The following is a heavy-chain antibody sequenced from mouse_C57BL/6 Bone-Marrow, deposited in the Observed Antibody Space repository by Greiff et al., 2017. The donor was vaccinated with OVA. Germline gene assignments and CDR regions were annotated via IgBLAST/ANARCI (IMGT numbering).Heavy chain of an antibody. D-gene: IGHD1-1*01. J-gene: IGHJ2*01. Sequence: QVQLQQSGPELVKPGASVKISCKASGYAFSSSWMNWVKQRPGKGLEWIGRIYPGDGDTNYNGKFKGKATLTADKSSSTAYMQLSSLTSEDSAVYFCARYYGSKDYFDYWGQGTTLTVSS. CDR2: IYPGDGDT. CDR1: GYAFSSSW. V-gene: IGHV1-82*01. CDR3: ARYYGSKDYFDY.